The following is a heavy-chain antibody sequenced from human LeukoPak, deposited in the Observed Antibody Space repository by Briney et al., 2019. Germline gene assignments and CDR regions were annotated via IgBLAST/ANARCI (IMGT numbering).Heavy chain of an antibody. V-gene: IGHV4-4*02. CDR2: VYHSGST. D-gene: IGHD5-24*01. CDR3: VRVAVEMATIKGLDV. CDR1: GVSVRSYTF. Sequence: SETLSLTCAVSGVSVRSYTFWSWVRQPPGRSLEWLGEVYHSGSTIYNPSLESRITISIDSSKDQFSLKLTSVTAADTAVYYCVRVAVEMATIKGLDVWGPGTMVTVSS. J-gene: IGHJ3*01.